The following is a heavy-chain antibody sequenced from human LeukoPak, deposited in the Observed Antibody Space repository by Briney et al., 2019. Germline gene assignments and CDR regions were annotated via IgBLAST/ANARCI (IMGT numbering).Heavy chain of an antibody. V-gene: IGHV3-30-3*01. D-gene: IGHD6-19*01. CDR3: ATPYTSGWSLYFDN. CDR1: GFTFSSYT. J-gene: IGHJ4*02. Sequence: GGSLRLSCAASGFTFSSYTMHWVRQAPDKGLEWVAVISHDGGNKYYADSVKGRFTISRDNSKNTLYLQMNGLRAEETAMHYCATPYTSGWSLYFDNWGQGTLVTVSS. CDR2: ISHDGGNK.